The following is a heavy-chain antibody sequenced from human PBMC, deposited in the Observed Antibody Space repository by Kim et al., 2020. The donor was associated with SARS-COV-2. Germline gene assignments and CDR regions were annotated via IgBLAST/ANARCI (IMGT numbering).Heavy chain of an antibody. CDR1: GFTFSSYG. CDR3: AKTLSGYDLYDAFDI. CDR2: ISYDGSNK. J-gene: IGHJ3*02. Sequence: GGSLRLSCAASGFTFSSYGMHWVRQAPGKGLEWVAVISYDGSNKYYADSVKGRFTISRDNSKNTLYLQMNSLRAEDTAVYYCAKTLSGYDLYDAFDIWGQGTMVTVSS. V-gene: IGHV3-30*18. D-gene: IGHD5-12*01.